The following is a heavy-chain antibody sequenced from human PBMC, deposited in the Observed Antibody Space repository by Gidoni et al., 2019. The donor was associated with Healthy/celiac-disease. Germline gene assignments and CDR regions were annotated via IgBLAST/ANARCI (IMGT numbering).Heavy chain of an antibody. CDR3: AKPFALLGPNAVDY. V-gene: IGHV3-23*01. CDR1: GFTFSSYA. CDR2: ISGSGGST. D-gene: IGHD2-21*01. Sequence: EVQLLESGGGLVQPGGSLRLSCAASGFTFSSYAMSWVRKAPGKGLEWVSAISGSGGSTYYADSVKGRFTISRDNAKNTLYLQMNSLRAEDTAVYYCAKPFALLGPNAVDYWGQGTLVTVSS. J-gene: IGHJ4*02.